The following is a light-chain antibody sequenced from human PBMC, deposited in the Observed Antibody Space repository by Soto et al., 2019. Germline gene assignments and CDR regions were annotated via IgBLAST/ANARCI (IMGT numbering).Light chain of an antibody. Sequence: EIVLTPSPGTLSLSPVERATLSCRASQSVSSSYLAWYQQKPGQAPRLLIYGASSRATGIPDRFSGSGSGTDFTLTITRLEPEDSAVYFCQQYTGPPTTFGQGTRLEIK. CDR3: QQYTGPPTT. CDR2: GAS. V-gene: IGKV3-20*01. J-gene: IGKJ5*01. CDR1: QSVSSSY.